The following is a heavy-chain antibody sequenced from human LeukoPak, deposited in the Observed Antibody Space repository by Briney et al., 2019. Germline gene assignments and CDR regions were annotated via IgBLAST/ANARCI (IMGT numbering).Heavy chain of an antibody. V-gene: IGHV1-2*02. J-gene: IGHJ5*02. CDR1: GYPFTGYY. CDR2: INPDSGVT. CDR3: ARHVGATRDLDP. Sequence: ASVKVSCRASGYPFTGYYIHWVRQAPGQGLEWMGWINPDSGVTDHSEKFQGRVTMTRDTSINTAYMEVSRLRFDDTALYYCARHVGATRDLDPWGQGTLVTVSS. D-gene: IGHD1-26*01.